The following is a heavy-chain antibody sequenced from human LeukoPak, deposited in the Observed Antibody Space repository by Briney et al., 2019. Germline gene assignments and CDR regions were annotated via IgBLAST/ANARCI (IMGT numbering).Heavy chain of an antibody. CDR3: ARGSSGWAGIPDNWFDP. D-gene: IGHD6-19*01. J-gene: IGHJ5*02. CDR1: GASVSSGSYY. Sequence: PSETLSLTCTVSGASVSSGSYYWSWIRQPPGKGLEWIGYIYNSGSTNYNPSLKSRVTMSVDKSKNQFSLKLSSVTAADTAVYYCARGSSGWAGIPDNWFDPWGQGTLVTVSS. CDR2: IYNSGST. V-gene: IGHV4-61*01.